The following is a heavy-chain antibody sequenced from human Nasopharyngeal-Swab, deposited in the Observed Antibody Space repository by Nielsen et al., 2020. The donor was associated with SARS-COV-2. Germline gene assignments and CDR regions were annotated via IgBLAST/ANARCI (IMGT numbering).Heavy chain of an antibody. CDR2: ISGSGGSP. J-gene: IGHJ3*02. D-gene: IGHD5-12*01. CDR3: AKEGGTSYSGYDRDDAFDI. Sequence: GGSLRLSCAASGFTFSSYAMSWVRQAPGKGLEWVSAISGSGGSPYYADSVRGRFTISRDNSKNTLYLQMNSLRAEDTAVYYCAKEGGTSYSGYDRDDAFDIWGQGTMVTVSS. CDR1: GFTFSSYA. V-gene: IGHV3-23*01.